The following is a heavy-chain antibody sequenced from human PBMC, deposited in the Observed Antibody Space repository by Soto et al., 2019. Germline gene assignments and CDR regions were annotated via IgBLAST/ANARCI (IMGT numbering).Heavy chain of an antibody. J-gene: IGHJ3*01. Sequence: GSGPTLVNPTQTLTLTCTFSGFSLSTSGMCVSWIRQPPGKALEWLARIDWDDDKYYSTSLKTRLTISKDTSKNQVVLTMTNMDPVDTATYYCARAPGYCSSGSCFHEAFDFWCQGXMVTVS. V-gene: IGHV2-70*11. CDR3: ARAPGYCSSGSCFHEAFDF. D-gene: IGHD2-15*01. CDR1: GFSLSTSGMC. CDR2: IDWDDDK.